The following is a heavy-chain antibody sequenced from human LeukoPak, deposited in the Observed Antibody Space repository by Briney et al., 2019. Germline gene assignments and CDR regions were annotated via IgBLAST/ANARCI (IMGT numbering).Heavy chain of an antibody. CDR1: GFTFSSYW. CDR2: IKQDGSQK. J-gene: IGHJ4*02. D-gene: IGHD2-21*02. Sequence: QPGGSLRLSCAVSGFTFSSYWMSWVRQAPGKGLEWVANIKQDGSQKYYVDSVKGRFTISRDNAKNMLHLQMNSLRVEDTAVYYCVRGSSDWAGTDYWGQGTLVTVSS. CDR3: VRGSSDWAGTDY. V-gene: IGHV3-7*01.